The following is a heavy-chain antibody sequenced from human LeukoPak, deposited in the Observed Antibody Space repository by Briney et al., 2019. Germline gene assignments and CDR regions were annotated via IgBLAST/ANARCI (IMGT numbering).Heavy chain of an antibody. CDR2: ISGDGGST. CDR3: AKDSSGASGNYDYFDY. J-gene: IGHJ4*02. V-gene: IGHV3-23*01. D-gene: IGHD1-26*01. CDR1: GFTFSSYA. Sequence: PGGSLRLSCAASGFTFSSYAMGWVRQAPGKGLEWVSVISGDGGSTYYPDSVKGRFTISRDSSKNTLYLQMNSLRAEDTAVYYCAKDSSGASGNYDYFDYWGQGTLATVSS.